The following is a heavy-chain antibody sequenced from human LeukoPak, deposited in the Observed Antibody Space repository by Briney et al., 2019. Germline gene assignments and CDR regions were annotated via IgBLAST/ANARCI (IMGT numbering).Heavy chain of an antibody. V-gene: IGHV1-46*01. CDR3: AREYSSSKGAFDI. D-gene: IGHD6-6*01. Sequence: ASVKVSCKASGYTFTSYYMHWVRQAPGQGLEWMGIINPSGGSTSYAQKFQGRVTMTRDMSTSAVYMELSSLRSEDTAVYYCAREYSSSKGAFDIWGQGTMVTVSS. CDR2: INPSGGST. J-gene: IGHJ3*02. CDR1: GYTFTSYY.